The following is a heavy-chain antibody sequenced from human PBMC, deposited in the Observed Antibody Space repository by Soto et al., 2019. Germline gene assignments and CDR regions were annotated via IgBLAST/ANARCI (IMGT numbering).Heavy chain of an antibody. V-gene: IGHV3-33*01. CDR1: GFTFSTYA. CDR2: IWYDGSNE. J-gene: IGHJ4*02. Sequence: QVQLVESGGGVVQPGRSLRLSCAASGFTFSTYAMHWVRQAPGKGLEWVAVIWYDGSNEYYADSVKGRFSISRDNSKNTMYLQMDSLRADDPAVYYCARARVRGVPYFDYWGQGTLVTVSS. CDR3: ARARVRGVPYFDY. D-gene: IGHD3-10*01.